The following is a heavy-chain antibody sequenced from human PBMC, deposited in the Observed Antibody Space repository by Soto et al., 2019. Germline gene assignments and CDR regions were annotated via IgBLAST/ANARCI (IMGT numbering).Heavy chain of an antibody. CDR2: INPILSMS. J-gene: IGHJ4*02. CDR3: ATSYGSGYRAFDS. CDR1: GDTFNFYT. D-gene: IGHD3-10*01. Sequence: QVQLVHSGAAVQRPGSSVRVSCKASGDTFNFYTINWVRQAPGQGLQWMGRINPILSMSNYAPRFQGRVTMTADKSTSTAYMELSSLRSEDTAMYYCATSYGSGYRAFDSWGQGALVTVSS. V-gene: IGHV1-69*02.